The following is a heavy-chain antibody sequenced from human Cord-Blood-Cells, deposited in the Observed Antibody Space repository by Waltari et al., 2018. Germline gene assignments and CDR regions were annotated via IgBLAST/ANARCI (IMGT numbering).Heavy chain of an antibody. Sequence: VQLVEPGGGLIQPGGSLRLSCAASCVTSRSPDMSRVRPAPGKGLEGVSIIYSGGSTYYADSVKGRFTISRDNSKNTLYLQMNSLRAEDTAVYYCARAFGYSGYDYFDYWGQGTLVTVSS. V-gene: IGHV3-53*01. D-gene: IGHD5-12*01. CDR1: CVTSRSPD. J-gene: IGHJ4*02. CDR3: ARAFGYSGYDYFDY. CDR2: IYSGGST.